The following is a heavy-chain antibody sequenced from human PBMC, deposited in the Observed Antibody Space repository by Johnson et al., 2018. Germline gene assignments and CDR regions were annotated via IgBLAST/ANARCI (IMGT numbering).Heavy chain of an antibody. J-gene: IGHJ6*02. CDR2: IRSKANNYAT. CDR3: ARGSNTGYYFGGDV. Sequence: EVQLVESGGGLVQPGGSLKLSCAASGFTFSGSTIHWVRQASGIGLEWVGRIRSKANNYATAFAASLKGRVSMSRDDSKNTAYLQMNSLKTEDTAVYYCARGSNTGYYFGGDVWGQGTTVTVSS. D-gene: IGHD1/OR15-1a*01. CDR1: GFTFSGST. V-gene: IGHV3-73*02.